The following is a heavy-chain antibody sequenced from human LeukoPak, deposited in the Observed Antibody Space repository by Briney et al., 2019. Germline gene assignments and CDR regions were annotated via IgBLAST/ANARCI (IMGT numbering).Heavy chain of an antibody. CDR2: ISGSGGGT. D-gene: IGHD3-3*01. J-gene: IGHJ4*02. CDR1: GFTFSSYA. V-gene: IGHV3-23*01. Sequence: QPGGSLRLSCAASGFTFSSYAMTWVRQAPGKGLEWVSAISGSGGGTYYAAPVKGRFTVSRDNSKNTLYLQMNSLRAEDTAVYYCARGQARITIVDYWGQGTLVTVSS. CDR3: ARGQARITIVDY.